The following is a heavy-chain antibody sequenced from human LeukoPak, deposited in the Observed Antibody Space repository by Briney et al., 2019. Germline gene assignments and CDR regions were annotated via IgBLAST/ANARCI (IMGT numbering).Heavy chain of an antibody. J-gene: IGHJ6*03. V-gene: IGHV4-59*01. CDR2: IYYSGST. Sequence: SETLSLTCTVSGGSISSYYWSWIRQPPGKGLEWIGYIYYSGSTNYNPSLKSRVTISVDTSKNQFSLKLSSVTAADTAVYYCARGVYDILTGPKGGYYYYYYMDVWGKGTTVTISS. D-gene: IGHD3-9*01. CDR3: ARGVYDILTGPKGGYYYYYYMDV. CDR1: GGSISSYY.